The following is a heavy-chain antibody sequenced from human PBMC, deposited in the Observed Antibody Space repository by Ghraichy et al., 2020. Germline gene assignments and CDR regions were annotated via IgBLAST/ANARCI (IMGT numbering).Heavy chain of an antibody. Sequence: GGSLRLSCAASGFTFSSYAMSWVRQAPGKGLEWVSAISGSGGSTYYADSVKGRFTISRDNSKNTLYLQMNSLRAEDTAVYYCAKTPVEWSLRYYGMDVWGQGTTVTVSS. CDR2: ISGSGGST. CDR1: GFTFSSYA. D-gene: IGHD3-3*01. V-gene: IGHV3-23*01. J-gene: IGHJ6*02. CDR3: AKTPVEWSLRYYGMDV.